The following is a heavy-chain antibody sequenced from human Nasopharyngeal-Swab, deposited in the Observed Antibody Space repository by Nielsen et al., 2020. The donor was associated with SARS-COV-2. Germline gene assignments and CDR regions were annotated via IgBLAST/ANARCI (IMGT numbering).Heavy chain of an antibody. D-gene: IGHD5-18*01. CDR3: AKQSWGYSYGYYFDY. Sequence: VRQAPGKGLEWVAVIWYDGSNKYYADSVKGRFTISRDNSKNTLYLQMNSLRAEDTAAYYCAKQSWGYSYGYYFDYWGQGTLVTVSS. J-gene: IGHJ4*02. V-gene: IGHV3-33*06. CDR2: IWYDGSNK.